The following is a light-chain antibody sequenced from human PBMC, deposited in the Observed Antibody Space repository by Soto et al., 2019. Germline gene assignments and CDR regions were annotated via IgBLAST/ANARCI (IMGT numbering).Light chain of an antibody. V-gene: IGKV1-39*01. Sequence: DIQLTQSPSSLSASVGDRVTITCRASQAIDTYVNWYQHKPGTAPKVLIYAATYLQNGVPSRFSGTGSGADFTLTISSLQPEDFATYYCQQNFNFPRTFGQGPKVDI. CDR1: QAIDTY. CDR2: AAT. CDR3: QQNFNFPRT. J-gene: IGKJ1*01.